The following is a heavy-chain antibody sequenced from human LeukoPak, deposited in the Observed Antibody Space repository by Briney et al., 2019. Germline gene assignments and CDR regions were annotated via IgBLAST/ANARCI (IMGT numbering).Heavy chain of an antibody. CDR1: GGSISSYY. J-gene: IGHJ5*02. CDR2: IYYSGST. V-gene: IGHV4-59*01. CDR3: ARVYSSGWYDWFDP. D-gene: IGHD6-19*01. Sequence: SETLSLTCTVSGGSISSYYWSWIRQPPGKGLERIGYIYYSGSTNYNPSLKSRVTISVDTSKNQFSLKLSSVTAADTAVYYCARVYSSGWYDWFDPWGQGTLVTVSS.